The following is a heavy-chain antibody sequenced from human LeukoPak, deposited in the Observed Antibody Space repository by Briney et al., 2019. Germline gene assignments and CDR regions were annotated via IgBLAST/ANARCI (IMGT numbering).Heavy chain of an antibody. CDR3: ARGWPPGYYGPDAFDI. CDR1: GGSISSYY. V-gene: IGHV4-4*09. Sequence: SETLSLTCTVSGGSISSYYWSWIRQPPGKGLEWIGYIYTSGSTYYNPSLKSRVTISVDTSKNQFSLKLSSVTAADTAVYYCARGWPPGYYGPDAFDIWGQGTMVTVSS. CDR2: IYTSGST. D-gene: IGHD3-10*01. J-gene: IGHJ3*02.